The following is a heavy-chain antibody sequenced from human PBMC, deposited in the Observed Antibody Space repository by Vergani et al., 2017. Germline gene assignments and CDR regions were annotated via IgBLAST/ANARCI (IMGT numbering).Heavy chain of an antibody. CDR3: ARMGIAARPNYYYYGMDV. V-gene: IGHV1-69*01. D-gene: IGHD6-6*01. CDR2: IIPIFGTA. Sequence: QVQLVQSGAEVKKPGSSVKVSCKASGGTFSSYAISWVRQAPGQGLEWMGGIIPIFGTANYAQKFQGRVTITADESTSTAYMELSSLRSEDTAVYYCARMGIAARPNYYYYGMDVWGQGTTVTVSS. J-gene: IGHJ6*02. CDR1: GGTFSSYA.